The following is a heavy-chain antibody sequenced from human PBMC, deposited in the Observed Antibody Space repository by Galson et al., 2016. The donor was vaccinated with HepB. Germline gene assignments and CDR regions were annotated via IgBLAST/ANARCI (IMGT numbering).Heavy chain of an antibody. CDR1: GFTFSDYA. D-gene: IGHD1-1*01. Sequence: SLRLSCAASGFTFSDYAMSWVRQAPGKGLEWVSAISGSGTSTYYADSVKGRSTISRDPSNTVYLQMTSLRAEDTALYYRARDRAMYNWNKAYYYYGMDVWGQGTTVTVSS. CDR2: ISGSGTST. V-gene: IGHV3-23*01. J-gene: IGHJ6*02. CDR3: ARDRAMYNWNKAYYYYGMDV.